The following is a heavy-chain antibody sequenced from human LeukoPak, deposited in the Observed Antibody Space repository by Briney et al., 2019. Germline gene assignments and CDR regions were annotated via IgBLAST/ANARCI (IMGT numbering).Heavy chain of an antibody. D-gene: IGHD1-1*01. V-gene: IGHV3-7*01. CDR3: ARSRVRPYFDY. J-gene: IGHJ4*02. Sequence: AGGSLRLSCAASGFTFSSYWMSWIRQAPGKGLEWVAHIKQDGSEKYYVDSVKGRFTISRDNAKNSLYLQMNSLRAEDTAVYYCARSRVRPYFDYWGQGTLVTVSS. CDR2: IKQDGSEK. CDR1: GFTFSSYW.